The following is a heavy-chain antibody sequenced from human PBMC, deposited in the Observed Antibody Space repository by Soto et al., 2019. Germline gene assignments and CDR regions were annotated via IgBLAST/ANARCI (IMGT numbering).Heavy chain of an antibody. CDR1: GYTFTSYD. Sequence: GASVKVSCKASGYTFTSYDINWVRQATGQGLEWMGWMNPNSGNTGYAQKFQGRVTMTRNTSISTAYMELSSLRSEDTAVYYCARGSVPAAIAVTRWFDPWGQGTLVTVSS. D-gene: IGHD2-2*01. CDR3: ARGSVPAAIAVTRWFDP. V-gene: IGHV1-8*01. J-gene: IGHJ5*02. CDR2: MNPNSGNT.